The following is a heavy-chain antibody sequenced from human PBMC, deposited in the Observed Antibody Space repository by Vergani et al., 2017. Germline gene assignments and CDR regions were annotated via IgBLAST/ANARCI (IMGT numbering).Heavy chain of an antibody. J-gene: IGHJ4*02. CDR2: IYHTGSA. Sequence: QVQLLESGPGLLKPSETLSLTCSVSGYSITSGYYWGWIRQPPGRGLEWIGSIYHTGSAYYNRTLKSRVTVSVDTSMNQVSVKLNSVTAADTAVYYCARGSRAAGYSGPDSWGQGTRVTVSS. D-gene: IGHD6-13*01. CDR3: ARGSRAAGYSGPDS. CDR1: GYSITSGYY. V-gene: IGHV4-38-2*02.